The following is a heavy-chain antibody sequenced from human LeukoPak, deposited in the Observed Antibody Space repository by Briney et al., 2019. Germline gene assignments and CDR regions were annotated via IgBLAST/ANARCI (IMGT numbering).Heavy chain of an antibody. V-gene: IGHV3-21*01. CDR2: TDYDSSHI. D-gene: IGHD3-9*01. CDR1: GFTFSTSA. Sequence: PGGSLRLSCAASGFTFSTSAMNWVRQVPGKGLEWVSSTDYDSSHIYYAASVRGRFTISRDNTRDSVYLQMDSLRVEDTAVYYCTRDPLRYLRVGHYDYWGQGTLVAVSS. J-gene: IGHJ4*02. CDR3: TRDPLRYLRVGHYDY.